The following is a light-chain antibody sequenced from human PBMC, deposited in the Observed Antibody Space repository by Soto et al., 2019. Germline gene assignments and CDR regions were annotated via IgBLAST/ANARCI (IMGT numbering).Light chain of an antibody. CDR2: AAS. V-gene: IGKV1-5*01. CDR3: LQVYSFPRT. CDR1: QTISSW. Sequence: DIQMTQSPSTLSGSVGDRVTITCRASQTISSWLACYQQKPGKAPQYLIQAASILQSGVPSRFSGSGSGTEFILTINNLQPEDFASYFCLQVYSFPRTFGLGTKVDIK. J-gene: IGKJ1*01.